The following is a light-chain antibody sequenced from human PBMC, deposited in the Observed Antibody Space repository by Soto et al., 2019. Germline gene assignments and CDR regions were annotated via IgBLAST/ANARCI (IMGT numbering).Light chain of an antibody. Sequence: DIQMAQSPSSLSASVGDRVTFTCRASQSIRTYVNWYQQKPGKAPQVLIFGASRLQTGVPSRFSGGGSGTYFTLTLTSLQPEDSATYYCQQSVSTPLMFTFGQGTKLEIK. CDR3: QQSVSTPLMFT. V-gene: IGKV1-39*01. CDR1: QSIRTY. CDR2: GAS. J-gene: IGKJ2*01.